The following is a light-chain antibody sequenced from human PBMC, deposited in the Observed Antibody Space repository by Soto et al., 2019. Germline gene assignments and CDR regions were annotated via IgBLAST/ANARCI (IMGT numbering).Light chain of an antibody. CDR2: GAS. CDR1: QSVSSGY. Sequence: EIVLTQSPGTLSLSPGERATLSCRASQSVSSGYLAWYQQKPGQAPRLLIYGASSRATGIPDRFSGSGSGTDFTLTISGLEPEDFAVYYCQQYGNSRGTFGQGTKVDIK. CDR3: QQYGNSRGT. V-gene: IGKV3-20*01. J-gene: IGKJ1*01.